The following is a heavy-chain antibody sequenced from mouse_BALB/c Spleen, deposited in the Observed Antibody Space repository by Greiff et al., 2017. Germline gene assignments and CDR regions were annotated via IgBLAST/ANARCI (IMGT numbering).Heavy chain of an antibody. CDR2: IYPGGGYT. V-gene: IGHV1-63*02. D-gene: IGHD4-1*01. CDR1: GYTFTNYW. CDR3: ARGTGTGSMDY. J-gene: IGHJ4*01. Sequence: VQLQQSGAELVRPGTSVKISCKASGYTFTNYWLGWVKQRPGHGLEWIGDIYPGGGYTNYNEKFKGKATLTADTSSSTAYMQLSSLTSEDSAVYFCARGTGTGSMDYWGQGTSVTVSS.